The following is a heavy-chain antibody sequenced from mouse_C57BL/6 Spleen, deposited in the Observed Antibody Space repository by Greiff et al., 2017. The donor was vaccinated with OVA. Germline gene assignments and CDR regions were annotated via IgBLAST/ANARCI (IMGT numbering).Heavy chain of an antibody. CDR3: ARMITTVVAYYLDY. CDR2: IWWDDDK. J-gene: IGHJ2*01. CDR1: GFSLSTFGMG. Sequence: QVTLKESGPGILQPSQTLSLTCSFSGFSLSTFGMGVGWIRQPSGKGLEWLAHIWWDDDKYYNPALKSRLSISKDTSKNQVFLKIANGDTADTATYYCARMITTVVAYYLDYWGQGTTLTVSS. D-gene: IGHD1-1*01. V-gene: IGHV8-8*01.